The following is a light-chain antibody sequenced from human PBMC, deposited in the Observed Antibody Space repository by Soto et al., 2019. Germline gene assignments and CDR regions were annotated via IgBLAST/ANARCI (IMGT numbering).Light chain of an antibody. CDR1: QSVSSSY. Sequence: EIVLTQSPGTLSLSPGERATLSCRASQSVSSSYLAWYQQKPGQAPRLLIYGASSRATGIPDRFSGSGSGKDFTLTISGRGPEDFAVYYCQQYGSSLGALGQGTKVEIK. CDR3: QQYGSSLGA. CDR2: GAS. J-gene: IGKJ1*01. V-gene: IGKV3-20*01.